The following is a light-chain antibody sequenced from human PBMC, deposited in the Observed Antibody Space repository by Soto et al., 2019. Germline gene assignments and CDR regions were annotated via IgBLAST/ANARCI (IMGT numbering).Light chain of an antibody. CDR1: QGISSY. CDR2: AAS. Sequence: IQLTQSPSSLSASVGDRVTITCRASQGISSYLAWYQQKPGKAPKLLIYAASTLQSGVPSRFSGSGSGTDCTLTISSLQPEDFATYDCQQLNSYQLTFGGGTKVEIK. CDR3: QQLNSYQLT. J-gene: IGKJ4*01. V-gene: IGKV1-9*01.